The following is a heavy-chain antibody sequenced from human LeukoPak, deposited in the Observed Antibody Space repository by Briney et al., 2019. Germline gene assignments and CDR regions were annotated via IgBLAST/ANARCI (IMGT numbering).Heavy chain of an antibody. CDR3: ARGGPYDY. J-gene: IGHJ4*02. V-gene: IGHV3-7*01. CDR1: GFTFSTHW. D-gene: IGHD1-26*01. Sequence: GGSLRLSCAASGFTFSTHWMNWVRQVPGEGLEWVANIKEDGSEKDYGDSVKGRFTISRDNAKNSLYLQMNSLRAEDTAVYYCARGGPYDYWGQGTLVTVSS. CDR2: IKEDGSEK.